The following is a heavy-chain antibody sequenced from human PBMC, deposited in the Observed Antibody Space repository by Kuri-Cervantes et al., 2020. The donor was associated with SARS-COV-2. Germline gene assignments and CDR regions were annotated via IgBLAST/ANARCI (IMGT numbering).Heavy chain of an antibody. V-gene: IGHV1-46*01. CDR2: INPSGGST. D-gene: IGHD3-10*01. CDR3: ASTSGSHPVFDY. CDR1: GYTFTSYY. J-gene: IGHJ4*02. Sequence: ASVKVSCKASGYTFTSYYMHWVRQAPGQGLEWTGIINPSGGSTSYAQKFQGRVTMTRDTSTSTVYMELSSLRSEDTAVYYCASTSGSHPVFDYWGQGTLVTVSS.